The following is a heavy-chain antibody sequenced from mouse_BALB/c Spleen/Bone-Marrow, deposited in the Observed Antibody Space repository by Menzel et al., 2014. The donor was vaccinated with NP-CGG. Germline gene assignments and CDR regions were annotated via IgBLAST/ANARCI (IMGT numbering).Heavy chain of an antibody. D-gene: IGHD2-10*02. V-gene: IGHV1-80*01. CDR1: GYSFSSYW. J-gene: IGHJ2*01. Sequence: VKLQESGAELVRPGSSVKISCKASGYSFSSYWMNWVKQRPGQGLEWIGQIYPGDGETNYNGKFKGNATLTADKSSSTAYMQLISLTSEDSAVYFCARKYGDYWGQGTTLTVSS. CDR2: IYPGDGET. CDR3: ARKYGDY.